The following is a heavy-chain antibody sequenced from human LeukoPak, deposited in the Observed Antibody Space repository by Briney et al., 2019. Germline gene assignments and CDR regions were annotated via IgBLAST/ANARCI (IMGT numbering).Heavy chain of an antibody. CDR1: GFAFSSYA. CDR2: ISGSGGST. J-gene: IGHJ3*02. V-gene: IGHV3-23*01. Sequence: GGSLRLSCAASGFAFSSYAMSWVRQAPGKGMEWVSAISGSGGSTYYADSVKGRFTISRDNSKNTLYLQMNSLRAEDTAVYYCAKDLIAGGICAFDIWGQGTMVTVSS. CDR3: AKDLIAGGICAFDI. D-gene: IGHD1-1*01.